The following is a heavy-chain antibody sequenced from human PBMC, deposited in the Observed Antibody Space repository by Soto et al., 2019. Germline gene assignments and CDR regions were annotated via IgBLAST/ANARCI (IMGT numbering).Heavy chain of an antibody. CDR3: AKDRPVGLDTRALDYYYGMDV. CDR1: GFTFSSYA. J-gene: IGHJ6*02. Sequence: GGSLRLSCAASGFTFSSYAMSWVRQAPGKGLEWVSAISGSGGSTYYADSVKGRFTISRDNSKNTLYLQMNSLRAEDTAVYYCAKDRPVGLDTRALDYYYGMDVWGQGTTVTVSS. CDR2: ISGSGGST. V-gene: IGHV3-23*01. D-gene: IGHD5-18*01.